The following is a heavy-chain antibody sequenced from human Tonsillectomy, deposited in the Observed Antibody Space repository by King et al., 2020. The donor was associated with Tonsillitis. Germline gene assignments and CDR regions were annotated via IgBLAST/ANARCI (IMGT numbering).Heavy chain of an antibody. V-gene: IGHV5-51*01. Sequence: QLVQSGAEVKKPGESLKISCKGSGYSFTSYWIGWVRQVPGKGLEWMGIIYPGDSDTRYSPSFQGQVTISADNTISNAYLQWSSLKASDTAMYYCARHGADYYGSGSYYYYGMDVWGQGTTVTVSS. CDR3: ARHGADYYGSGSYYYYGMDV. D-gene: IGHD3-10*01. J-gene: IGHJ6*02. CDR2: IYPGDSDT. CDR1: GYSFTSYW.